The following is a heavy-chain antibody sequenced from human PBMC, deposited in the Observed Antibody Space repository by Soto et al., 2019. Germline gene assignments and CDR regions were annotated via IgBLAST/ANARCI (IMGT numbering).Heavy chain of an antibody. CDR3: AEQKGGGRADAFDI. Sequence: SETLSLTCTVSGGSISSSSYYWGWVRQPPGKGLEWIGSIYYSGSTYYNPSLKSRVTISVDTSKNQFSLKLSSVTAADTAVYFWAEQKGGGRADAFDIWGQGTMVTVSS. D-gene: IGHD3-16*01. J-gene: IGHJ3*02. CDR2: IYYSGST. V-gene: IGHV4-39*01. CDR1: GGSISSSSYY.